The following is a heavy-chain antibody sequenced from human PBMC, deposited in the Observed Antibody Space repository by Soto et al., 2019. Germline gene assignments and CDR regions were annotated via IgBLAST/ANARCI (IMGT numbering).Heavy chain of an antibody. CDR3: AKDDNRIQLWFKASFDY. D-gene: IGHD5-18*01. CDR1: GFTFSSYA. Sequence: GGSLRLSCAASGFTFSSYAMSWVRQAPGKGLEWVSAISGSGGSTYYADSVKGRFTISRDNSKNTLYLQMNSLRAEDTAVYYCAKDDNRIQLWFKASFDYWGQGTLVTVSS. V-gene: IGHV3-23*01. CDR2: ISGSGGST. J-gene: IGHJ4*02.